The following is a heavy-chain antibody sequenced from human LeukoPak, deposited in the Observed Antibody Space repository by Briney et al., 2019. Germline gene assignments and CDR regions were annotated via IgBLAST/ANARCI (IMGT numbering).Heavy chain of an antibody. J-gene: IGHJ4*02. Sequence: PSQTLSLTCTVSGGPVSSGDYYWGWIRQPPGKGLEWIGSIYYSGSTYYNPSLKSRVTISVDTSKNQFSLKLSSVTAADTAVYYCARLPYDCSSTSCFDYWGQGTLVTVSS. CDR3: ARLPYDCSSTSCFDY. V-gene: IGHV4-39*01. D-gene: IGHD2-2*01. CDR1: GGPVSSGDYY. CDR2: IYYSGST.